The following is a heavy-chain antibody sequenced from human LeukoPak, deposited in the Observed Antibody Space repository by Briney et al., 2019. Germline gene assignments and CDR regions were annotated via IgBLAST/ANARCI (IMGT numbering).Heavy chain of an antibody. CDR3: ARDAYCSSTSCYAEYFQH. V-gene: IGHV3-30-3*01. CDR2: ISYDGSNK. Sequence: PGRSLRLSCAASGFTFSSYAMHWVRQAPGKGLEWVAVISYDGSNKYYADSVKGRFTISRDNSKNTLYLQMNSLRAEDTPVYYCARDAYCSSTSCYAEYFQHWGQGTLVTVSS. CDR1: GFTFSSYA. J-gene: IGHJ1*01. D-gene: IGHD2-2*01.